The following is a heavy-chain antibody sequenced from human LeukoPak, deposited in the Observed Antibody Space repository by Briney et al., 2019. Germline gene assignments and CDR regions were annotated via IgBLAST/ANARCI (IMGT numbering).Heavy chain of an antibody. CDR1: GFTFSSYE. Sequence: GGSLRLSCAVSGFTFSSYEMNWVRQAPGKGLEWVSYISSSGSTIYYADSVKGRFTISRDNAKNSLYLQMNSLRAEDTAVYYCARATMVRGPYYYYYGMDVWGQGTTVTVSS. V-gene: IGHV3-48*03. CDR3: ARATMVRGPYYYYYGMDV. D-gene: IGHD3-10*01. CDR2: ISSSGSTI. J-gene: IGHJ6*02.